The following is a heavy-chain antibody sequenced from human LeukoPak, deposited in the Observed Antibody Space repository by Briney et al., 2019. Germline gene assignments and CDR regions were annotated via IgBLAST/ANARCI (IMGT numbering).Heavy chain of an antibody. D-gene: IGHD6-6*01. Sequence: SETLSLTCAVSGVSISSGGYSWSWIRQPPGKGLEWIGYIYHSGSTYYNPSLKSRVTISVYTYKNQFSLKLSSVTPADTAVYYCARLRSSSSSTPFDYWGQGTLVTVSS. CDR1: GVSISSGGYS. CDR2: IYHSGST. CDR3: ARLRSSSSSTPFDY. V-gene: IGHV4-30-2*03. J-gene: IGHJ4*02.